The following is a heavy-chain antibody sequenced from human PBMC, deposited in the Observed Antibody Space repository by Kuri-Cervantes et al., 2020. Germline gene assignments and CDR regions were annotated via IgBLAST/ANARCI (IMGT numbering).Heavy chain of an antibody. CDR2: NGSSTTYI. CDR3: ARGVIEWLALVDFEY. V-gene: IGHV3-21*01. D-gene: IGHD5-12*01. CDR1: GFTCSNYN. Sequence: GESLKISWAASGFTCSNYNMNWVRQAPGKGLEWVSSNGSSTTYIYYADSVRGRFTISRDNAKKSLCLKLNSLRAEDTAVYYCARGVIEWLALVDFEYWGQGTLVTVSS. J-gene: IGHJ4*02.